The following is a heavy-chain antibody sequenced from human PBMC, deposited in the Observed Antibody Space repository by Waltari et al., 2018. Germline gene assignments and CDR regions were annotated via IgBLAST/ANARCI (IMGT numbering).Heavy chain of an antibody. CDR1: GGTFSSYA. CDR2: VIPTFGTA. Sequence: QVQLVQSGAAVKKPGSSVKVSCKAPGGTFSSYANSWVRQAPGQGLERLGGVIPTFGTANDAQKFQGRVTITADESTSTAYMELSSLRSEDTAVYYCARDRGYCSGGSCLLYYWGQGTLVTVSS. CDR3: ARDRGYCSGGSCLLYY. J-gene: IGHJ4*02. D-gene: IGHD2-15*01. V-gene: IGHV1-69*01.